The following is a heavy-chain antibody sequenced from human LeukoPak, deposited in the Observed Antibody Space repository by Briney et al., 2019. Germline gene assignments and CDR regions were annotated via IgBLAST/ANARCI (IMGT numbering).Heavy chain of an antibody. D-gene: IGHD6-19*01. Sequence: GESLKISCKGSGYSFTSYWIGWVRQMPGKGLEWMGIIYPADSDTKYSPSFQGQVTISADKSISTAYLQWSSLKASDTAIYFCARVGPEMASGWYRSHFDYWGQGTLVTVSS. CDR2: IYPADSDT. V-gene: IGHV5-51*01. CDR3: ARVGPEMASGWYRSHFDY. CDR1: GYSFTSYW. J-gene: IGHJ4*02.